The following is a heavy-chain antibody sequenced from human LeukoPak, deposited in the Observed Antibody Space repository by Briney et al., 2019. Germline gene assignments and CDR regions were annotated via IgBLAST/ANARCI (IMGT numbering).Heavy chain of an antibody. CDR3: ARSDTAIVLEFDY. V-gene: IGHV3-30-3*01. J-gene: IGHJ4*02. Sequence: GGSLRLSCAASGFTFSSYAMHWVRQAPGKGLEWVAVISYDGSNKYYADSVKGRFTISRDNSKNTLYLQMNSLRAEDTAVYYCARSDTAIVLEFDYWGQGTLVTVSS. D-gene: IGHD5-18*01. CDR1: GFTFSSYA. CDR2: ISYDGSNK.